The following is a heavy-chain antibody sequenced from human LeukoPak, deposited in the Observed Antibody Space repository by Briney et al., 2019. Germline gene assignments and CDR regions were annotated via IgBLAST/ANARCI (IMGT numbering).Heavy chain of an antibody. V-gene: IGHV4-31*03. D-gene: IGHD2-2*01. CDR2: IYYSGST. Sequence: SQTLSLTCTFSGGSISSGGYYWSWIRQHPGKGLEWIGYIYYSGSTYYNPSLKSRVTISVDTSKNQFSLELSSVTAADTAVYYCAREPAYCSSTSCYPYYFDYWGQGTLVTVSS. J-gene: IGHJ4*02. CDR3: AREPAYCSSTSCYPYYFDY. CDR1: GGSISSGGYY.